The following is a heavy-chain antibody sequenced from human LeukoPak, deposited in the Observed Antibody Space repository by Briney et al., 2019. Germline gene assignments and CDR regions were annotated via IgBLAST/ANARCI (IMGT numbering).Heavy chain of an antibody. V-gene: IGHV1-46*01. D-gene: IGHD3-16*02. J-gene: IGHJ2*01. CDR3: ATAGGIIEFFDF. CDR2: IIPGGGST. Sequence: GASVNVSCKASGYTFTSKYIHWVRQAPGQGLDWMGMIIPGGGSTTYAQKFRDRVTMTRDASTSIVYMELSGLRSEDTALYYCATAGGIIEFFDFWGRGTLVTVSS. CDR1: GYTFTSKY.